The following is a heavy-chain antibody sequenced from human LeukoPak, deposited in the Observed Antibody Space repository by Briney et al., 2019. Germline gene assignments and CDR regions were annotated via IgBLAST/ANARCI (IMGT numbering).Heavy chain of an antibody. CDR3: ARGRIPATRSYFDY. D-gene: IGHD6-13*01. Sequence: EASVKVSCKASGYTFTTYYMHWVRHAPGQGLEWMGIINPSSGSTTYAQSFQGRVTMTRDTSTTTVYMELSSLRSEDTAVYYCARGRIPATRSYFDYWGQGTLVTVSS. J-gene: IGHJ4*02. V-gene: IGHV1-46*01. CDR2: INPSSGST. CDR1: GYTFTTYY.